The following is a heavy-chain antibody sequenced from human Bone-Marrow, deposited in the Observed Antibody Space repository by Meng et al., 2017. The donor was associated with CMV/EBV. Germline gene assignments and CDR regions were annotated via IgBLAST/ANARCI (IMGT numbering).Heavy chain of an antibody. CDR2: IDPENGET. Sequence: ASVKVSCKVSGHTLTELSRHWVRQAPGEGLEWMGGIDPENGETLYAQKFQGRVTMTEDTFTDTTYMELSSLRSEDTAVYYCATGGATSAFDIWGQRTMVTVSS. CDR3: ATGGATSAFDI. CDR1: GHTLTELS. J-gene: IGHJ3*02. V-gene: IGHV1-24*01. D-gene: IGHD1-26*01.